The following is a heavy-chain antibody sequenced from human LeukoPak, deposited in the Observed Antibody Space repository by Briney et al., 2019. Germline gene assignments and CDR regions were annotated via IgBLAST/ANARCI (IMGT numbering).Heavy chain of an antibody. CDR3: AREENGGSYYLDY. D-gene: IGHD1-26*01. CDR1: GFTVSSNY. CDR2: IYSGGST. V-gene: IGHV3-66*01. J-gene: IGHJ4*02. Sequence: GGSLRLSCAASGFTVSSNYMSWVRQAPGKGLEWVSVIYSGGSTYYADSVKGRFTISRDNSKNTLYLQMNSLRAEDTAVYYCAREENGGSYYLDYWGQGTLVTVSS.